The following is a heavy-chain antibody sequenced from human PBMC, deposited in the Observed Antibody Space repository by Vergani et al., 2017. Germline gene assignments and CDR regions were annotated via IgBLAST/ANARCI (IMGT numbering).Heavy chain of an antibody. V-gene: IGHV4-34*01. J-gene: IGHJ3*02. CDR2: IYYSGST. CDR3: AGHGSGGWSGDAFDI. Sequence: QVQLQQWGAGLLKPSETLSLTCAVYGGSFSGYYWSWIRQPPGKGLEWIGSIYYSGSTYCNPSLKSRVTISVDPSKNQFALKLTSGTAADTAVYYCAGHGSGGWSGDAFDIWGQGTMVTVSS. D-gene: IGHD3-10*01. CDR1: GGSFSGYY.